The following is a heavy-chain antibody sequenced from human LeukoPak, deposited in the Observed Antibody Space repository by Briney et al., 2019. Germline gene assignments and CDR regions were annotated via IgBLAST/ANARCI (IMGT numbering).Heavy chain of an antibody. CDR1: GFTFSSYG. D-gene: IGHD3-22*01. CDR2: IWYDGSNK. CDR3: AKDRTVYYYDSSGYPLDY. V-gene: IGHV3-33*06. J-gene: IGHJ4*02. Sequence: GGSLRLSCAASGFTFSSYGMHWVRQAPGKGLEWVAVIWYDGSNKYYADSVKGRFTISRDNYKNTLYLQMNSLRAEDTAVYYCAKDRTVYYYDSSGYPLDYWGQGTLVTVSS.